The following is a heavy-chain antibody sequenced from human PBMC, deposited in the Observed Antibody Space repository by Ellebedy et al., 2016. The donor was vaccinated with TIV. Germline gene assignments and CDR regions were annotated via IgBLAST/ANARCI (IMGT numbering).Heavy chain of an antibody. CDR3: ARRDFGVYATNFDY. CDR1: GYSFTSYW. D-gene: IGHD2-8*01. V-gene: IGHV5-10-1*01. Sequence: GESLKISXKGSGYSFTSYWISWVRQMPGKGLEWMGRIDPSDSYTNYSPSFQGHVTISAGKSISTAYLQWSRLKASDTAMYYCARRDFGVYATNFDYWGQGTLVTVSS. J-gene: IGHJ4*02. CDR2: IDPSDSYT.